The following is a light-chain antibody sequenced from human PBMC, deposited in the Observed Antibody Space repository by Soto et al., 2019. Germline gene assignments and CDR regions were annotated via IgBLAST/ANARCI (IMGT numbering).Light chain of an antibody. CDR1: QGISSS. J-gene: IGKJ2*01. Sequence: DIQLTQSPSFLSASVGDRVTITCRASQGISSSLAWYQQTPGKAPKLLIYAASTLQSGVPSRFSGSASGTEFTLTISSLQPEDFATYSCQQLNSNPYTFGQGTKLEIK. V-gene: IGKV1-9*01. CDR3: QQLNSNPYT. CDR2: AAS.